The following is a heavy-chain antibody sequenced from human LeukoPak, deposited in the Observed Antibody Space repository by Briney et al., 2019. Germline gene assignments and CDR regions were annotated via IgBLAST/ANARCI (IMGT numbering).Heavy chain of an antibody. V-gene: IGHV1-69*02. D-gene: IGHD3-22*01. Sequence: SVKVSCKASGGTYSSYTISWVRQGPGQGLEWMGRIIPILGIANYAQKFQGRVTITADKSTSTAYMELSSLRSEDTAVYYCARSGVNYYYDSSGLLYWGQGTLVTVST. CDR1: GGTYSSYT. J-gene: IGHJ4*02. CDR3: ARSGVNYYYDSSGLLY. CDR2: IIPILGIA.